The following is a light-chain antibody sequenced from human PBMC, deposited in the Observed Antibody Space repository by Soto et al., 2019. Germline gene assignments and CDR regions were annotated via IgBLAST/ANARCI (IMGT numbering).Light chain of an antibody. J-gene: IGKJ2*01. V-gene: IGKV3-20*01. Sequence: EIVLTQSPGTLSLSPGERATLSCRSSQSVSSSYLAWYQQKHGQAPSLLIYGASSRATGIPDRFSGSGSGTDFTLTIRRLEPEDFAVYYCHQYGSSPYTFGQGTKLEIK. CDR2: GAS. CDR1: QSVSSSY. CDR3: HQYGSSPYT.